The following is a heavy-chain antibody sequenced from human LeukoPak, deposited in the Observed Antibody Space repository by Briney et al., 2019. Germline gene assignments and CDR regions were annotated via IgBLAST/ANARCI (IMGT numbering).Heavy chain of an antibody. CDR2: ISGGGVST. J-gene: IGHJ4*02. V-gene: IGHV3-23*01. CDR1: GFTFSSYA. Sequence: GGSLRLSGAASGFTFSSYAMSWVRQAPGKGLEWVSTISGGGVSTYYADSVKGRFTISRDNSKNTLYLQMNSLRAEDTAVYYCATSAHIEVGTAPPPDYWGQGTLVTVTS. CDR3: ATSAHIEVGTAPPPDY. D-gene: IGHD2-21*02.